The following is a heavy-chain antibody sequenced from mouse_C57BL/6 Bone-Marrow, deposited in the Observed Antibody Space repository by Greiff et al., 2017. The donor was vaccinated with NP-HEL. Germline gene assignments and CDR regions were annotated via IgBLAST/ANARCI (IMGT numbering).Heavy chain of an antibody. Sequence: VQLQESGPELVKPGASVKISCKASGYTFTDYYINWVKQRPGQGLEWIGWIFPGSGSTYYNEKLKGKATLTVDKSSSTAYMLLSSLTSEDSAVYFCAREGAIYYDYDGDYWGQGTTLTVSS. J-gene: IGHJ2*01. V-gene: IGHV1-75*01. CDR3: AREGAIYYDYDGDY. CDR2: IFPGSGST. CDR1: GYTFTDYY. D-gene: IGHD2-4*01.